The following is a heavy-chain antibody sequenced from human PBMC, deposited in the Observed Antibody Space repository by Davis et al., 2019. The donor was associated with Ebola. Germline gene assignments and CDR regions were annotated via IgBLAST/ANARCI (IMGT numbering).Heavy chain of an antibody. J-gene: IGHJ6*02. CDR3: ARGTYSSGWYSASGRLGGMDV. CDR1: GGSISSYY. D-gene: IGHD6-19*01. Sequence: PSETLSLTCTVSGGSISSYYWSWIRQPPGKGLEWIGYIYYSGSTNYNPSLKSRVTISVDTSKNQFSLKLSSVTAADTAVYYCARGTYSSGWYSASGRLGGMDVWGQGTTVTVSS. CDR2: IYYSGST. V-gene: IGHV4-59*01.